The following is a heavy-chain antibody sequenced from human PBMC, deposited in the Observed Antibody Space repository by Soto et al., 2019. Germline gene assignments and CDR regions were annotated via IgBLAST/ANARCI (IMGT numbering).Heavy chain of an antibody. J-gene: IGHJ3*02. CDR1: GYTFTGYY. CDR2: INPNSGGT. Sequence: ASVQVSCKASGYTFTGYYMHWVRQSPGQGLAWMGWINPNSGGTNYAQKFQVWVTMTRDTYFSTAYMELSRLRSDDSAVYYCARDRATDAFDIWGQGTMVTVSS. V-gene: IGHV1-2*04. CDR3: ARDRATDAFDI.